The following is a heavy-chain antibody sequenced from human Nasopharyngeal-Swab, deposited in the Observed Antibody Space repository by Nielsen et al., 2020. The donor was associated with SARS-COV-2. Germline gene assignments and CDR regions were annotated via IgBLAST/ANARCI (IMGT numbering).Heavy chain of an antibody. CDR3: ARDQGYSYGYYYYYGMDV. CDR1: GFTFSSYG. V-gene: IGHV3-30*03. CDR2: ISYDGSNK. J-gene: IGHJ6*02. D-gene: IGHD5-18*01. Sequence: SCAASGFTFSSYGMHWVRQAPGKGLEWVAVISYDGSNKYYADSVKGRFTISRDNSKNTLYLQMNSLRAEDTAVYYCARDQGYSYGYYYYYGMDVWGQGTTVTVSS.